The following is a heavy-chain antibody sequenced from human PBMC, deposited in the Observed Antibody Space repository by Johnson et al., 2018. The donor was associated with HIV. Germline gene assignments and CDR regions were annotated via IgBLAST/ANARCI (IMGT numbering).Heavy chain of an antibody. CDR3: ARERLLTWGRSDAFDI. D-gene: IGHD3-16*01. V-gene: IGHV3-48*04. CDR2: ISSGSSTI. CDR1: GLTFSTYS. Sequence: VQLVESGGGLVQPGGSLRLSCAASGLTFSTYSMNWVRQAPGKGLEWVSYISSGSSTIYYAESVKGRFTISRDNAKNSLYLQMNSLRAEDTALYYCARERLLTWGRSDAFDIWGQGTMVTVSS. J-gene: IGHJ3*02.